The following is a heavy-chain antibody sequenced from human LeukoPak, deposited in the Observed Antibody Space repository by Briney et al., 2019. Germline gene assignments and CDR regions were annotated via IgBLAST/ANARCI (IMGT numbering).Heavy chain of an antibody. J-gene: IGHJ4*02. D-gene: IGHD5-18*01. Sequence: ASVKVSCKASGYTFTGYYMHWVRQAPGQGLEWMGWINPNSGGTNYAQKFQGRVTMTRDTSISTAYMELSRLRSDDTAVYYCAQRGYSYGSPYYFDYWGQGTLVTVSS. V-gene: IGHV1-2*02. CDR1: GYTFTGYY. CDR2: INPNSGGT. CDR3: AQRGYSYGSPYYFDY.